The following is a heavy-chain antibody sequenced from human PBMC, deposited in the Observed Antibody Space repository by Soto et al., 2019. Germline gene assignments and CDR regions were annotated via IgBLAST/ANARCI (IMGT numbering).Heavy chain of an antibody. D-gene: IGHD5-18*01. CDR1: GYPFGRYC. Sequence: PGQALKISCTVSGYPFGRYCIGWVRPLPGKGLEWMGIIHPGDSDTRYSPSFQGQVTIAADKSISTAYLQWRSLKASDSAIYYCARDRNTAMANYFDYWGQGTRVTVSS. V-gene: IGHV5-51*01. CDR2: IHPGDSDT. J-gene: IGHJ4*02. CDR3: ARDRNTAMANYFDY.